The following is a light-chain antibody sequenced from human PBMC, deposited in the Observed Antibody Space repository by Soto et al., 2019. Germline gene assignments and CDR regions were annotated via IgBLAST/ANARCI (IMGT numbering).Light chain of an antibody. V-gene: IGLV2-14*01. J-gene: IGLJ2*01. CDR3: SSYTSSSTVV. CDR2: EVS. Sequence: QSVLTQPASVSGSPGQSITISCTGTSSDVGGYNYVSWYQHHPGKAPKLMYEVSNRPSGVSNRFSGSKSGNTASLTISGLQAEDEADYYCSSYTSSSTVVFGGGTKLTVL. CDR1: SSDVGGYNY.